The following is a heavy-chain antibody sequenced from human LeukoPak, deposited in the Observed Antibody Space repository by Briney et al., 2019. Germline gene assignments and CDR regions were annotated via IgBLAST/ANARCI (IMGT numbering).Heavy chain of an antibody. V-gene: IGHV1-18*01. Sequence: ASVKVSCKASGYTFTSYGISWVRQAPGQGLEWMGWISAYNGNTNYAQKFQGRVTITRDTSASTAYMELSSLRSEDTAVYYCARDSRDYGDYDYWGQGTLVTVSS. CDR2: ISAYNGNT. CDR1: GYTFTSYG. CDR3: ARDSRDYGDYDY. D-gene: IGHD4-17*01. J-gene: IGHJ4*02.